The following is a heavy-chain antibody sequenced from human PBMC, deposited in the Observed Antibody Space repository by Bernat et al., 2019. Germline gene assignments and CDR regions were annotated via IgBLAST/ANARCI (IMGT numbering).Heavy chain of an antibody. D-gene: IGHD3-9*01. CDR2: IYYSGST. J-gene: IGHJ4*02. CDR1: GGSISSSSYY. V-gene: IGHV4-39*01. Sequence: QLQLQESGPGLVKPSETLSLTCTVSGGSISSSSYYWGWIRQPPGKGLEWIGSIYYSGSTYYNPSLKSRVTISVDTSKNQFSLKLSSVTAADTAVYYCARYPSYDILTGYYLGHKGYFDYWGQGTLVTVSS. CDR3: ARYPSYDILTGYYLGHKGYFDY.